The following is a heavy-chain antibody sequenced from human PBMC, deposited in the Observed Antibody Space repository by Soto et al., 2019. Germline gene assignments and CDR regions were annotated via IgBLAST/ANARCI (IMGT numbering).Heavy chain of an antibody. D-gene: IGHD4-17*01. V-gene: IGHV1-2*04. CDR1: GYTFTGYY. J-gene: IGHJ3*02. CDR3: ARFSYGDYGDAFDI. Sequence: ASVKVSCKASGYTFTGYYMHWVRQAPGQGLEWTGWINPNSGGTNYAQKFQGWVTMTRDTSISTAYMELSRLRSDDTAVYYCARFSYGDYGDAFDIWGQGTMVTVSS. CDR2: INPNSGGT.